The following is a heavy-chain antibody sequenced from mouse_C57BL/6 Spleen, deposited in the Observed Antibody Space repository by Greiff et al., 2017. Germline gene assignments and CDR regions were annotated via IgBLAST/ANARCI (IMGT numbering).Heavy chain of an antibody. D-gene: IGHD2-10*01. CDR1: GFTFSSYT. Sequence: VQLKESGGGLVKPGGSLKLSCAASGFTFSSYTLSWVRHTPEKRLAWVATISGGGGNTYYPDSVKGRFPISRDNAKNPLYLQMSSLRSEDTALYYCARQGAYYGNYYYFDYWGQGTTLTVSS. CDR3: ARQGAYYGNYYYFDY. J-gene: IGHJ2*01. CDR2: ISGGGGNT. V-gene: IGHV5-9*01.